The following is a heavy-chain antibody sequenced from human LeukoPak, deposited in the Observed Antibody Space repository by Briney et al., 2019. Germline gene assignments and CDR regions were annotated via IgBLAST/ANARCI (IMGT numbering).Heavy chain of an antibody. D-gene: IGHD3-10*01. CDR2: ISGTGGST. J-gene: IGHJ4*02. CDR3: ARDQASFYFGSGSYSFDY. Sequence: GGSPRLSCAASGFTFSSYALSWVRQAPGKGLEWVSAISGTGGSTNYADSVKGRFTISRDNSKNTVYLQMNSLRGEDTAVYYCARDQASFYFGSGSYSFDYWGPGTLVTVSS. V-gene: IGHV3-23*01. CDR1: GFTFSSYA.